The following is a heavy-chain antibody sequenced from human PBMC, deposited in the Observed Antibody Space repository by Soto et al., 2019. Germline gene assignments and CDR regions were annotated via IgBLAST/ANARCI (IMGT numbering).Heavy chain of an antibody. V-gene: IGHV3-73*01. CDR2: IRRKSNSYAT. CDR3: TRGYGDYVRDY. Sequence: EVQLVESGGGLVQPGGSLKLSCAVSGFTFSGSAMHWVRQASGKGLEWVGRIRRKSNSYATAYAASVKGRFTISRDDSKNTAYLQMNSLKPEDTAVYYCTRGYGDYVRDYWGQGTLVTVSS. D-gene: IGHD4-17*01. CDR1: GFTFSGSA. J-gene: IGHJ4*02.